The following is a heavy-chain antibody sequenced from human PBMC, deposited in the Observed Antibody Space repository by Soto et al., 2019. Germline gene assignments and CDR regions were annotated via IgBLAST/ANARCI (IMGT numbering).Heavy chain of an antibody. V-gene: IGHV4-4*07. Sequence: PSETLSLTCTVSGGSIYTYSWTWIRQPAGKGLEWIGHIYSSGSANYNPSLKSRVSMSVDTSKNQFSLKLNSVTAADTAVYYCATIVGANDYWGQGTQVTVSS. CDR1: GGSIYTYS. J-gene: IGHJ4*02. CDR3: ATIVGANDY. D-gene: IGHD1-26*01. CDR2: IYSSGSA.